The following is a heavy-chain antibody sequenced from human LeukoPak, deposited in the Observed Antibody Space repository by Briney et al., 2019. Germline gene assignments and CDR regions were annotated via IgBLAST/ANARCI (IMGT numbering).Heavy chain of an antibody. J-gene: IGHJ3*01. CDR1: GFTFSGFW. Sequence: GGSLRLSCAVSGFTFSGFWMSWSRQAPGKGLEWVASINSDGSEGYYADVVKGRFTISRDNARNSLYLQINSLRAEDTAVYYCARSSYSSSSSVWGQGTMVTVSS. CDR2: INSDGSEG. CDR3: ARSSYSSSSSV. V-gene: IGHV3-7*03. D-gene: IGHD6-6*01.